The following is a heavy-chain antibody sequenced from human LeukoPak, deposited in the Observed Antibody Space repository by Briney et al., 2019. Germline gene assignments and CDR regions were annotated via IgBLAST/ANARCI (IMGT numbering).Heavy chain of an antibody. J-gene: IGHJ4*02. CDR1: GFTFSSYG. D-gene: IGHD3-16*02. Sequence: GGSLRLSCAASGFTFSSYGMHWVRQAPGKGLEWVAVTSYDGSDSYYADSVKGRFTISRDNSKNTLYLEMNSLRAEDTAVYYCARDQDDYVWGSYRSIDYWGQGTLVTVSS. CDR3: ARDQDDYVWGSYRSIDY. V-gene: IGHV3-30*19. CDR2: TSYDGSDS.